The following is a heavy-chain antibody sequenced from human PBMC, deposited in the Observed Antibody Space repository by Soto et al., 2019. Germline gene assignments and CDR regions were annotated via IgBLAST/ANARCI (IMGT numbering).Heavy chain of an antibody. CDR2: ISSSGGST. CDR1: GFKFSSYS. D-gene: IGHD1-1*01. J-gene: IGHJ6*03. CDR3: AKLPVEYYYMDV. Sequence: GGSLRVSSAAAGFKFSSYSGNWVRQAPGKGLEWVSSISSSGGSTYYADSVKGRFTISRDNSKNTLYLQMNSPRAEDTAVYYCAKLPVEYYYMDVWGKGTTVTVSS. V-gene: IGHV3-23*01.